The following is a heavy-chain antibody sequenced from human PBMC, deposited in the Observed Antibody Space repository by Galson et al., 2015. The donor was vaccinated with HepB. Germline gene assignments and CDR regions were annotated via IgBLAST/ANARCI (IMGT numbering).Heavy chain of an antibody. CDR2: ISTSSGTI. J-gene: IGHJ4*02. Sequence: SLRLSRAASGFTFSNYSMNWVRQAPGKGLEWISYISTSSGTIYYADSVMGRFTISRDNAKNSLYLQMNSLRDEDTAVYYCARDPLSDYGDYPHFDSWGQGTLVTVSS. D-gene: IGHD4-17*01. V-gene: IGHV3-48*02. CDR1: GFTFSNYS. CDR3: ARDPLSDYGDYPHFDS.